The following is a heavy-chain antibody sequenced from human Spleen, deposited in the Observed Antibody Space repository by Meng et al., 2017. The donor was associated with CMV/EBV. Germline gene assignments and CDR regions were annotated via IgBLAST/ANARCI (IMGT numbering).Heavy chain of an antibody. CDR2: INPHSGGT. CDR1: GYTFTSYG. Sequence: ASVKVSCKASGYTFTSYGISWVRQAPGQGLEWMGWINPHSGGTNYAQRFQGRLTVARDAPINTAYMELNKLTYEDAAFYFCARSTRGYDPDFDHWGQGTLVTVSS. CDR3: ARSTRGYDPDFDH. D-gene: IGHD5-12*01. V-gene: IGHV1-2*02. J-gene: IGHJ4*02.